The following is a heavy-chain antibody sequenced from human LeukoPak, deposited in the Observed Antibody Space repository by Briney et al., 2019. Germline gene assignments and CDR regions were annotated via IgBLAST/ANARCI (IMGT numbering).Heavy chain of an antibody. D-gene: IGHD5-18*01. Sequence: SETLSLTCAVYGGSFSGYYWSWIRQPPGKGLEWIGEINHSGSTNYNPSLKSRVTISVDTSKNQFSLKLSSVTAADTAVYYCAKYSYGNPKWLDPRGQGTLVTVSS. CDR2: INHSGST. CDR1: GGSFSGYY. CDR3: AKYSYGNPKWLDP. J-gene: IGHJ5*02. V-gene: IGHV4-34*01.